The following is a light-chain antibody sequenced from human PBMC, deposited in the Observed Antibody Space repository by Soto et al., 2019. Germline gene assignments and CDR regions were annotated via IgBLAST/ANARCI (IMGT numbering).Light chain of an antibody. CDR3: QQSYSTPPT. Sequence: DIQLTHSHSTLSASVGDRVTITCRAGQNIKSWLAWYQQKPGKAPNLLIYAASSLESGVPSRFGGSGSGTDFTLTISSLQPEDFATYYCQQSYSTPPTFGQGTKVDIK. V-gene: IGKV1-39*01. CDR1: QNIKSW. J-gene: IGKJ1*01. CDR2: AAS.